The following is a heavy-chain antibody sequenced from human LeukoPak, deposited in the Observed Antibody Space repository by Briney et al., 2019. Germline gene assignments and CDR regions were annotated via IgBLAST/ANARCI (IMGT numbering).Heavy chain of an antibody. V-gene: IGHV3-23*01. J-gene: IGHJ4*02. CDR3: AKGDSSSSGGY. Sequence: GGSLRLSCAASGFTFSSYAMSWVRQAPGKGLEWVSAISGSGGSTYYADSVKGRFTISRDNSKNTLYLQMSSLRAEDTAVYYCAKGDSSSSGGYWGQGALVTVSS. CDR2: ISGSGGST. CDR1: GFTFSSYA. D-gene: IGHD6-6*01.